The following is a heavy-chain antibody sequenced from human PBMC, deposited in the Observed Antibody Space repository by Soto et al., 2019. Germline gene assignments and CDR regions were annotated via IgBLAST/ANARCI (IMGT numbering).Heavy chain of an antibody. CDR1: GYTFTGYY. D-gene: IGHD1-26*01. V-gene: IGHV1-2*04. J-gene: IGHJ6*02. Sequence: ASVKVSCKASGYTFTGYYMHWVRQAPGQGLEWMGWINPNSGGTNYAQKFQGWVTMTRDTSISTAYMELSRLRSDDTAVYYCARGGGSYPHAELDYYYYYGMDVWGQGTTVTVSS. CDR2: INPNSGGT. CDR3: ARGGGSYPHAELDYYYYYGMDV.